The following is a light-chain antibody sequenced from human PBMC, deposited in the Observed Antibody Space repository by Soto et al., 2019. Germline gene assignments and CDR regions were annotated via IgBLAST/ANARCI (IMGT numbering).Light chain of an antibody. CDR1: SSDVGAYNF. V-gene: IGLV2-14*03. CDR2: NVY. Sequence: QSVLTQPASVSGSPGQSITISCTGTSSDVGAYNFVSWHQQHPGKAPKLMIYNVYDRPSGVSSRFSGSKSGNTASLTISGLQAEDEADYFCGSYTGSIYVFGNGTQLTVL. CDR3: GSYTGSIYV. J-gene: IGLJ6*01.